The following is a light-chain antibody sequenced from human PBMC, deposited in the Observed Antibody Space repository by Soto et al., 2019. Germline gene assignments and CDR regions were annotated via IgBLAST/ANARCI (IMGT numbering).Light chain of an antibody. CDR1: SGHSSYV. Sequence: QLVLTQSPSASASLGASVKLTCTLSSGHSSYVIAWHQQQPEKGPRYLMRLNSDGSHSKGDGIPDRFSGSSSGSERYLTISCLQSEDEADYYCQTWDTGIQVFGGGTKLTVL. CDR2: LNSDGSH. CDR3: QTWDTGIQV. V-gene: IGLV4-69*02. J-gene: IGLJ3*02.